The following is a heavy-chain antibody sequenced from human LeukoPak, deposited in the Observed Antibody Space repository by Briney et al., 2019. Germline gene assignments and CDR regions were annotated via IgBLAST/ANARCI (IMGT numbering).Heavy chain of an antibody. V-gene: IGHV3-23*01. CDR3: ATSKYSGSY. CDR1: GFTFSSYA. Sequence: GGSLRLSCAASGFTFSSYAMSWVRQAPGKGLEGVSAHSGSGGRIYYGASVKGRFTISRDNSKNTLNLQMNSLRAEDTAVYYCATSKYSGSYWGQGTLVTVSS. J-gene: IGHJ4*02. D-gene: IGHD1-26*01. CDR2: HSGSGGRI.